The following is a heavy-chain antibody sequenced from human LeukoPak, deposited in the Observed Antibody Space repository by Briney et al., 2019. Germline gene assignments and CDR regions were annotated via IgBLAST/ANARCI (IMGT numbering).Heavy chain of an antibody. J-gene: IGHJ6*03. CDR2: ISSSSSTI. CDR3: ARVVGGLGYCSSTSCYYYMDV. CDR1: GFTFSSYS. D-gene: IGHD2-2*01. Sequence: GGSLRLSCAASGFTFSSYSMNWVRQAPGKGLEWVSYISSSSSTIYYADSVKGRFTTSRDNAKNSRYLQMNSLRAEDTAVYYCARVVGGLGYCSSTSCYYYMDVWGKGTTVTVSS. V-gene: IGHV3-48*04.